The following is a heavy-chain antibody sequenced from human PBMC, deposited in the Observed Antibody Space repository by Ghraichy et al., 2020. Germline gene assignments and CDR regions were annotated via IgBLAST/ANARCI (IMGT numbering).Heavy chain of an antibody. D-gene: IGHD3-3*01. Sequence: SETLSLTCTVSGGSISSDYWSWIRQPQGKGLEWIGYITHRGGTSYNPSLNSRVTISVDTSKNLYSLNLSSVTAAETAVYFCARMSAFRFYYWCQGTLVTVS. CDR2: ITHRGGT. CDR3: ARMSAFRFYY. J-gene: IGHJ4*02. V-gene: IGHV4-59*01. CDR1: GGSISSDY.